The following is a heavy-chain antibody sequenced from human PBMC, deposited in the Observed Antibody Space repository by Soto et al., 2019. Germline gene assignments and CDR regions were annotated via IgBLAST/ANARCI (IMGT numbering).Heavy chain of an antibody. CDR2: INPSGGST. D-gene: IGHD2-2*01. V-gene: IGHV1-46*01. J-gene: IGHJ4*02. Sequence: ASVKVSCKASGYTFTSYAIHWVRQAPGQGLEWMGIINPSGGSTSYAQKFQGRVTMTRDTSTSTVYMELSSLRSEDTAVYYCARAPGKVPAAMVSIDYWGQGTLVTVSS. CDR1: GYTFTSYA. CDR3: ARAPGKVPAAMVSIDY.